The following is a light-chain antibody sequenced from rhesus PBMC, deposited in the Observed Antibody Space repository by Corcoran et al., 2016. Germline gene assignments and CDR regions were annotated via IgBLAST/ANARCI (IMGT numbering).Light chain of an antibody. CDR2: NTH. J-gene: IGLJ1*01. Sequence: QAVVTQEPSLTVSPGGTVTLTGGSSTGAVTSGNYPHWFQQKPGQAPRGLIYNTHSKPSWTPARFSGSLAGGKAALTLSCAQPDDELGYYCWLYYSGAHIFVAGTWLTGL. CDR1: TGAVTSGNY. CDR3: WLYYSGAHI. V-gene: IGLV7-76*01.